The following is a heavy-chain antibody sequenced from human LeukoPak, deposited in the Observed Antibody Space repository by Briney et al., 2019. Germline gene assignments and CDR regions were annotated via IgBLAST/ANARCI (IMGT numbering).Heavy chain of an antibody. CDR2: INRSGST. D-gene: IGHD2-2*01. CDR3: ARDSRRGYCSSTSCFNWFDP. Sequence: PSETLSLTCAVYGGSFSGYYWSWIRQPPGKGLEWIGEINRSGSTNYNPSLKSRVTISVDTSKNQFSLKLSSVTAADTAVYYCARDSRRGYCSSTSCFNWFDPWGQGTLVTVSS. V-gene: IGHV4-34*01. J-gene: IGHJ5*02. CDR1: GGSFSGYY.